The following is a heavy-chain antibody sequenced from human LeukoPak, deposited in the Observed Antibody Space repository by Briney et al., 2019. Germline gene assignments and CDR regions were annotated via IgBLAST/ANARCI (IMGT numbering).Heavy chain of an antibody. D-gene: IGHD2-2*01. CDR3: VRHRRDIVVVPAAGDYYYYYYMDV. CDR2: INHSGST. CDR1: GGSFSGYY. J-gene: IGHJ6*03. Sequence: PSETLSLTCAVYGGSFSGYYWSWIRQPPGKGLEWIGEINHSGSTNYNPSLKSRVTISVDTSKNQFSLKLSSVTAADTAVYYCVRHRRDIVVVPAAGDYYYYYYMDVWGKGTTVTVSS. V-gene: IGHV4-34*01.